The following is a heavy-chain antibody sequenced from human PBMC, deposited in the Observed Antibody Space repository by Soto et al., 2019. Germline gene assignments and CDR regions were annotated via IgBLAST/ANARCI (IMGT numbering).Heavy chain of an antibody. CDR1: GFTFGDYA. CDR3: TRDRPIDY. V-gene: IGHV3-49*03. J-gene: IGHJ4*02. CDR2: IRSKGDGGRT. Sequence: GGSLRLSCTASGFTFGDYAMSWFRQAPGKGLEWVGFIRSKGDGGRTEYAASMKGRFTISRDDSKSIAYLQMNSLKTEDTAVYYCTRDRPIDYWGQGTLVTVSS.